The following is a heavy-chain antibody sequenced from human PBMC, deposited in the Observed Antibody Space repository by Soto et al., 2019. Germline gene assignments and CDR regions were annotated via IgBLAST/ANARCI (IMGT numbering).Heavy chain of an antibody. CDR2: IYWDGDK. J-gene: IGHJ6*02. D-gene: IGHD2-21*02. CDR1: GFSLNTGGLG. Sequence: QITLKASGPTLVKPTQPLTLTCRFSGFSLNTGGLGVGWIRQPPGKALEWLALIYWDGDKRYSPFLHSKLSFTKDTSKTPVVLTMTNTHPVDTATYYCVHSGCGGDCLRPYSSDKCSGVDVWGQGNTVNVSS. CDR3: VHSGCGGDCLRPYSSDKCSGVDV. V-gene: IGHV2-5*02.